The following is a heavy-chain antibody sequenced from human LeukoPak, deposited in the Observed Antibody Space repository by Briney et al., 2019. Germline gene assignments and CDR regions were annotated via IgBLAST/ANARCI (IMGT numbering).Heavy chain of an antibody. J-gene: IGHJ6*03. CDR1: GYTFTSYG. CDR3: ARAIITGDPYYYYYMDV. Sequence: ASVKVSCKASGYTFTSYGISWVRQAPGQGLEWMGWISAYNGNTNYAQKLQGRVTMTTDTSTSTAYMELRSLRSDDTAVYYCARAIITGDPYYYYYMDVWGKGTTVTISS. CDR2: ISAYNGNT. D-gene: IGHD7-27*01. V-gene: IGHV1-18*01.